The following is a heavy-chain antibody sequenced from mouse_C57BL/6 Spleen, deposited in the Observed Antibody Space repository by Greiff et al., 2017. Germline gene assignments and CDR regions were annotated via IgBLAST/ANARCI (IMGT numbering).Heavy chain of an antibody. CDR1: GYTFTSYW. J-gene: IGHJ2*01. D-gene: IGHD1-1*01. V-gene: IGHV1-50*01. CDR2: IDPSDSYT. Sequence: QVQLQQPGAELVKPGASVKLSCKASGYTFTSYWMQWVKQRPGQGLEWIGEIDPSDSYTNYNQKFKGKATLTVDTSSCTAYMQLSSLTSEDSAVYYCARGLHYGSSYYFDYGGQGTTLTVSS. CDR3: ARGLHYGSSYYFDY.